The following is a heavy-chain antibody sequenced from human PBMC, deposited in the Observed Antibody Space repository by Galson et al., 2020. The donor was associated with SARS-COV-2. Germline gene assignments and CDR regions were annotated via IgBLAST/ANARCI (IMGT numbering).Heavy chain of an antibody. J-gene: IGHJ4*02. V-gene: IGHV5-51*01. Sequence: KVSCEGSGYSFTSYWIAWVRQMPGKRLEWMGIIYPADSGTRYSPSFQGHVTISADKSISTAYLQWNSLKASDTAMYYCARLVASHLGVDHWGQGTLVTVSS. CDR1: GYSFTSYW. D-gene: IGHD2-15*01. CDR2: IYPADSGT. CDR3: ARLVASHLGVDH.